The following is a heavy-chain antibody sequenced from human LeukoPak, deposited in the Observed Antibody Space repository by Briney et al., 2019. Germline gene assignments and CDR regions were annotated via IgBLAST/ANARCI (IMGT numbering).Heavy chain of an antibody. CDR1: DDSFSSHN. D-gene: IGHD4-17*01. J-gene: IGHJ3*02. V-gene: IGHV4-59*11. Sequence: SETLSLTCAVSDDSFSSHNWTWIRQPPGKGLEWIGYISYIGSTNYNPSLKSRVTISIDTSRNQFSLRLSSVTAADTAVYYCARDLVTVTKGFDIWGQGTMVSVSS. CDR2: ISYIGST. CDR3: ARDLVTVTKGFDI.